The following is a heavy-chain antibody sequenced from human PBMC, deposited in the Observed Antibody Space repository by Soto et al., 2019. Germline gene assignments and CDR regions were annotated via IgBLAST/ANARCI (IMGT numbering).Heavy chain of an antibody. J-gene: IGHJ4*02. CDR1: GDSISSGDYY. CDR3: ARGVTTLDY. CDR2: IYYSGSS. V-gene: IGHV4-31*03. D-gene: IGHD1-1*01. Sequence: QVQLQESGPGLVKPSQTLSLTCTVSGDSISSGDYYWSWIRQHPGKGLEWIGYIYYSGSSYYNPSLKSRVTISVDTSENQFPLRLNSVTAAYTAVYFCARGVTTLDYCGQGILVTVSS.